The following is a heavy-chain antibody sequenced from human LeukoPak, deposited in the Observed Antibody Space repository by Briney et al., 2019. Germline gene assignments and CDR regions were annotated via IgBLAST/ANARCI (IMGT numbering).Heavy chain of an antibody. J-gene: IGHJ4*02. CDR2: IYYSGST. CDR3: ARDGDYDSSGYYYLPDY. D-gene: IGHD3-22*01. Sequence: SETLSLTCTVSGGSSSSYYWGWIRQPPGKGLEWIGSIYYSGSTYYNPSLKSRVTISVDTSKNQFSLKLSSVTAADTAVYYCARDGDYDSSGYYYLPDYWGQGTLVTVSS. V-gene: IGHV4-39*07. CDR1: GGSSSSYY.